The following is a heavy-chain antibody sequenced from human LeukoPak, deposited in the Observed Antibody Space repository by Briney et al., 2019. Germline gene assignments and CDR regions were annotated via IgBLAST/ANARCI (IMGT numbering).Heavy chain of an antibody. CDR1: GFTFSDYY. CDR2: ISSSGSNI. CDR3: ARSRSNVNYYYGMDV. D-gene: IGHD1-26*01. J-gene: IGHJ6*02. V-gene: IGHV3-11*01. Sequence: GGSLRLSCAASGFTFSDYYMSWIRQAPGKGLEWVSYISSSGSNIYYADSVKGRFTISRDNAKNSLYLQMNSLRAEDTAVYYCARSRSNVNYYYGMDVWGQGTTVTVSS.